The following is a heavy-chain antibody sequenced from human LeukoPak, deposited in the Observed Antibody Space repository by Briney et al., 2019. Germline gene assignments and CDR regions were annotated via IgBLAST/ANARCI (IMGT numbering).Heavy chain of an antibody. Sequence: GGSLRLSCAASGFTVSSNYMSWVRQAPGKGLEWVSVIYSGGSTYYADSVKGRFTISRDNAKNSLYLEMNSLRAEDTAVYYCAELGITMIGGVWGKGTTVTISS. CDR2: IYSGGST. J-gene: IGHJ6*04. V-gene: IGHV3-53*01. CDR1: GFTVSSNY. CDR3: AELGITMIGGV. D-gene: IGHD3-10*02.